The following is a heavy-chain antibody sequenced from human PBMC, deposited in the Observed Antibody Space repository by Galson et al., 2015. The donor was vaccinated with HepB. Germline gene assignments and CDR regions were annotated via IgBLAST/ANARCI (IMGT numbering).Heavy chain of an antibody. CDR1: GYTFTSYG. Sequence: SVKVSCKASGYTFTSYGISWVRQAPGQGLEWMGWISAYNGNTNYAQKLQGRVTMTTDTSTSTAYMELRSLRSDDTAVYYCARDYNWNDDYYYYGMDVWGQGTTVTVSS. CDR2: ISAYNGNT. J-gene: IGHJ6*02. D-gene: IGHD1-1*01. V-gene: IGHV1-18*04. CDR3: ARDYNWNDDYYYYGMDV.